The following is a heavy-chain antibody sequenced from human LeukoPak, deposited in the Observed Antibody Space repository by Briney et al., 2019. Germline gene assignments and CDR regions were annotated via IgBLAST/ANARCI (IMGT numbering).Heavy chain of an antibody. CDR2: ISSNGYT. CDR1: GFTFTNYY. D-gene: IGHD6-6*01. CDR3: AIGKDASPS. J-gene: IGHJ5*02. Sequence: PGGSLRLSCATSGFTFTNYYMTWIRQAPGKGLEWVSYISSNGYTNYADSVKGRFTISRDNAKNSLYLQMNSLRAIDTAVYYCAIGKDASPSWGQETLVIVSS. V-gene: IGHV3-11*06.